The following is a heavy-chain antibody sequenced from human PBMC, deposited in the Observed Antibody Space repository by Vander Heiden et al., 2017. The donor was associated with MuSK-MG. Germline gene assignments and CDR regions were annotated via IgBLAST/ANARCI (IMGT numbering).Heavy chain of an antibody. Sequence: QVQLVQSGAEVQRPGASVTVSCRASGYTFTGYYMHCVRQAPGQGREWMGWIKTNSGGTNEAQKVQGRVTMTRDTSSRPADMDLRSTRSDDTAVYYWSTTGTTGDAFYICVQGRMMAVYS. V-gene: IGHV1-2*02. CDR2: IKTNSGGT. D-gene: IGHD4-4*01. J-gene: IGHJ3*02. CDR3: STTGTTGDAFYI. CDR1: GYTFTGYY.